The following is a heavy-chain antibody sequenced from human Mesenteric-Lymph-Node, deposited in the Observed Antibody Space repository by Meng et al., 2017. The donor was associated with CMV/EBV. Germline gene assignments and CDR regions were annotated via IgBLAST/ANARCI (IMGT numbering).Heavy chain of an antibody. CDR2: IGTAGDT. Sequence: GGSLRLSCAACGFTFSIYDMHWVRQATGKGLEWVSSIGTAGDTYYPGSVKGQFTISRENAKNSLYLQMNSLRAGDTAVYYCAKDDSSGYYPLIFYYYYGMDVWGQGTTVTVSS. V-gene: IGHV3-13*03. D-gene: IGHD3-22*01. CDR1: GFTFSIYD. CDR3: AKDDSSGYYPLIFYYYYGMDV. J-gene: IGHJ6*02.